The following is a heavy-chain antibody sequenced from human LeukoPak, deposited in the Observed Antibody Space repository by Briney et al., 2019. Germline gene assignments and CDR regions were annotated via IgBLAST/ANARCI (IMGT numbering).Heavy chain of an antibody. CDR3: ARLDLVSGYDY. V-gene: IGHV3-66*04. J-gene: IGHJ4*02. CDR1: GFTVSNNY. CDR2: MYSGGTT. D-gene: IGHD3-9*01. Sequence: GGSLRLSCAVSGFTVSNNYMSWVRQAPGKGLEWVSVMYSGGTTVYADSVKGRLTISRDNSRNTVYPQMNSLRVEDTAVYYCARLDLVSGYDYWGQGTLVTVSS.